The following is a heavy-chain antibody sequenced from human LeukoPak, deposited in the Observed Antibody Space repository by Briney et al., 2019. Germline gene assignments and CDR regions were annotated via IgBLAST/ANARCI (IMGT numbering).Heavy chain of an antibody. J-gene: IGHJ5*02. CDR3: AKDLSIAAAGTINWFDP. CDR2: IRYDGSNY. CDR1: GFTFSSYG. V-gene: IGHV3-30*02. Sequence: GGSLRLSCAASGFTFSSYGMHWVRQAPGKGLEWVAFIRYDGSNYYYADSVKGRFTISRDNSKNTLYLQMNSLRAEDTAVYYCAKDLSIAAAGTINWFDPWGQGTLVTVSS. D-gene: IGHD6-13*01.